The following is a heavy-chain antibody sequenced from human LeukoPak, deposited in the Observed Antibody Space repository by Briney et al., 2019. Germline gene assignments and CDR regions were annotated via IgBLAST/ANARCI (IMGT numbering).Heavy chain of an antibody. J-gene: IGHJ4*02. D-gene: IGHD1-26*01. Sequence: ASVKVSCKASGYTSTKFAINWVRQAPGQGLEWMGWINTYTGTPTYAQGFTGRFVFSMDTSVSTAYLQINSLKPEDTAVYFCARGIGTHTENFDFWGQGTLLTVSS. V-gene: IGHV7-4-1*02. CDR3: ARGIGTHTENFDF. CDR1: GYTSTKFA. CDR2: INTYTGTP.